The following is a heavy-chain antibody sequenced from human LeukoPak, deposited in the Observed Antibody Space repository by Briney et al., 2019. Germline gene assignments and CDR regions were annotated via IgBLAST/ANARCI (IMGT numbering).Heavy chain of an antibody. Sequence: GGSLRLSCVASGFTFSTYVMGWVRQVPGKGLEWVANIKQDGSEKYYVDSVKGRFTISRDNAKKSLYVHMNSLRAEDTAVYYCARDFGWLLPPWGQGTLVTVSS. D-gene: IGHD2-15*01. V-gene: IGHV3-7*01. CDR3: ARDFGWLLPP. CDR2: IKQDGSEK. J-gene: IGHJ5*02. CDR1: GFTFSTYV.